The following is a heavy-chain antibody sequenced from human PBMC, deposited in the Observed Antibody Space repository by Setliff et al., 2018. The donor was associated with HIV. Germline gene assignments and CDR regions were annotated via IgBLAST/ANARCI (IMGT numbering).Heavy chain of an antibody. V-gene: IGHV4-59*13. J-gene: IGHJ6*03. CDR3: ARGRVTLNGVAAGHHYMDV. CDR1: GGFIETYY. Sequence: KPSETLSLTCTVSGGFIETYYWSWIRQSPGKGLEWIGSVYYTGSTNYNPSPESRVTMSVDTSKNQFSLRLMSLTAADTAIYDCARGRVTLNGVAAGHHYMDVWGKGNTVTVS. CDR2: VYYTGST. D-gene: IGHD3-3*01.